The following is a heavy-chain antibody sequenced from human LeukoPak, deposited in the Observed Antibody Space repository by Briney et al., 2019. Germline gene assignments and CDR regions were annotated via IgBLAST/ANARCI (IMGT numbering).Heavy chain of an antibody. CDR2: ISSGGST. Sequence: PGGSLRLSCVASGFTVNNNYMNWVRQGPGKGLEWVSVISSGGSTYYVDSVTGRFTISRDNSKNTLYLQMNSLRVEDTAVYYCGRDLIGTAASWDCWGQGTLVTVSS. CDR3: GRDLIGTAASWDC. D-gene: IGHD6-25*01. J-gene: IGHJ4*02. CDR1: GFTVNNNY. V-gene: IGHV3-53*01.